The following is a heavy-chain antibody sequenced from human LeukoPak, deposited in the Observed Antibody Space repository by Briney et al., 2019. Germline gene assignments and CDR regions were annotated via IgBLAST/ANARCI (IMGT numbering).Heavy chain of an antibody. Sequence: GGSLRLSCAASGLTFSSYSLNWVRQAPGKGLEWVSFISSSSITIYYADSVKGRFTISRDNAEKSLYLQMNSLRAEDTAVYYCARDRGGSYSAIDYWGQGTLVTVSS. V-gene: IGHV3-48*04. D-gene: IGHD2-15*01. CDR2: ISSSSITI. CDR1: GLTFSSYS. J-gene: IGHJ4*02. CDR3: ARDRGGSYSAIDY.